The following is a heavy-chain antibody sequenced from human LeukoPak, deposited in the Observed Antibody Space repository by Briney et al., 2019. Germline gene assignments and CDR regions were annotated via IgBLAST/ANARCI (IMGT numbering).Heavy chain of an antibody. CDR1: GGSFSGYY. V-gene: IGHV4-34*01. D-gene: IGHD6-13*01. Sequence: SETLSLTCAVYGGSFSGYYWSWIRQPPGKGLEWVGEINHSGSTNYNPSLKSRVTISVDTSKNQFSLKLSSVTAADTAVYYCARRAMKKQQLVRHFDYWGQGTLVTVSS. J-gene: IGHJ4*02. CDR2: INHSGST. CDR3: ARRAMKKQQLVRHFDY.